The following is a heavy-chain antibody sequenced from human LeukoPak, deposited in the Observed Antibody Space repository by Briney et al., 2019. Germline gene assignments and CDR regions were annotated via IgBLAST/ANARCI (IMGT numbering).Heavy chain of an antibody. CDR3: ARGFDWLSPFDY. J-gene: IGHJ4*02. CDR1: GFTFSSYG. CDR2: IWYDGSNK. D-gene: IGHD3-9*01. V-gene: IGHV3-33*01. Sequence: GGSLRLSCAASGFTFSSYGMHWVRQAPGKGLEWVAVIWYDGSNKYYADSVKGRFTISRDNSKHTLYLQMNSLRAEDTAVYYCARGFDWLSPFDYWGQGTLVTVSS.